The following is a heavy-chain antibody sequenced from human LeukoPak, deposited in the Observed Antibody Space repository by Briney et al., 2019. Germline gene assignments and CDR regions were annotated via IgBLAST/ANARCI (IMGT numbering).Heavy chain of an antibody. CDR1: GFTFSTFA. CDR2: IFPSGGEI. CDR3: AKDKGFSYGFDY. V-gene: IGHV3-23*01. J-gene: IGHJ4*02. D-gene: IGHD5-18*01. Sequence: GGSLRLSCAASGFTFSTFAMIWVRQPPGKGLEWVSSIFPSGGEIHYADSVRGRFTISRDNSKNTLYLQMNSLRAEDTAIYYRAKDKGFSYGFDYWGQGTLVTISS.